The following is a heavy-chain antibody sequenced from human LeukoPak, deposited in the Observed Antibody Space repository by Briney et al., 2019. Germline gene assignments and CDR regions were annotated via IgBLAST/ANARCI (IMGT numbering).Heavy chain of an antibody. CDR3: ATSRGSV. J-gene: IGHJ4*02. D-gene: IGHD3-16*01. V-gene: IGHV3-23*01. CDR1: GFTFSSYS. Sequence: GGSLRLSCAASGFTFSSYSMSWVRQAPGKGLQWVSGIGATTSYADSAKGRFTVSRDNSKNTVHLQMNSLRAEHTAVYYCATSRGSVWGQGALVTVSS. CDR2: IGATT.